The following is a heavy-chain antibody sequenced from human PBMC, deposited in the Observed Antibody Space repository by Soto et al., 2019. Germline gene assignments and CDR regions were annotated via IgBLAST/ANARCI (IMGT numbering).Heavy chain of an antibody. V-gene: IGHV4-30-4*01. CDR2: IYYSGST. D-gene: IGHD2-2*01. CDR1: GGSISSGDYY. CDR3: ATSNWFDP. J-gene: IGHJ5*02. Sequence: PSETLSLTCTFSGGSISSGDYYLSWIRQPPGKGLEWIGYIYYSGSTYYNPSLKSRVTISVDTSKNQFSLKLSSVTAADTAVYYCATSNWFDPWGQGTLVTAPQ.